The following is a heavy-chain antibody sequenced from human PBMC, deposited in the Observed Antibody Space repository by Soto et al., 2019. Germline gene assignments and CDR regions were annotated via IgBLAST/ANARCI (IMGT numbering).Heavy chain of an antibody. J-gene: IGHJ4*02. CDR2: ISYDGSNK. V-gene: IGHV3-30-3*01. Sequence: GGSLRLSCAASGFTFSSYAMHWVRQAPGKGLEWVAVISYDGSNKYYADSVKGRFTISRDNSKNTLYLQMNSLRAEDTAVYYCARDFGHQLLSWFGELVDYWGQGTLVTVSS. CDR1: GFTFSSYA. CDR3: ARDFGHQLLSWFGELVDY. D-gene: IGHD3-10*01.